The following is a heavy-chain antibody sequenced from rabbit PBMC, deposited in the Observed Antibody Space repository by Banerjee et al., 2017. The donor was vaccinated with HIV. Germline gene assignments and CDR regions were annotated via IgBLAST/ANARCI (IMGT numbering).Heavy chain of an antibody. Sequence: QSLEESGGDLVKPGASLTLTCTASGFSFSSSYCMCWVRQAPGKGLELIACIGTSSGNTYYASWAKGRFTISKTSSTTVTLQMPSLTAADTATYFCARENTGYGYATFNLWGQGTLVTVS. J-gene: IGHJ4*01. CDR3: ARENTGYGYATFNL. V-gene: IGHV1S40*01. CDR2: IGTSSGNT. CDR1: GFSFSSSYC. D-gene: IGHD6-1*01.